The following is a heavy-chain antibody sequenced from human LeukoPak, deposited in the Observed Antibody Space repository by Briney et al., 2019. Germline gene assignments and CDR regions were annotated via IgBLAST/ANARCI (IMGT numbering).Heavy chain of an antibody. J-gene: IGHJ4*02. Sequence: GGSPGLSCTASGFSFGDYALTWVRQAPGKGLEWVGFIRSKTFGGTTEYAASVKGRFSISRDDSKNIAYLQMNSLMTEDTALYYCARGLTVVGAKYYFDKWGQGALVTVS. D-gene: IGHD1-26*01. CDR2: IRSKTFGGTT. V-gene: IGHV3-49*04. CDR1: GFSFGDYA. CDR3: ARGLTVVGAKYYFDK.